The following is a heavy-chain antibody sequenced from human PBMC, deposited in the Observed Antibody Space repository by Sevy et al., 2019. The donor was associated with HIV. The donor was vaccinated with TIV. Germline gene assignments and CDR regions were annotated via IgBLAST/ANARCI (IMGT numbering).Heavy chain of an antibody. V-gene: IGHV3-21*01. CDR3: TREASAAGTSFGLDV. Sequence: GGSLRLCCVGSGFNFNKHFMVWVRQAPGRGLQWVSSISSRSGYIFYSDSVRGRFTISRDNAKNSLFLEMNNLGVEDTAVYYCTREASAAGTSFGLDVWGQGTTVTVSS. J-gene: IGHJ6*02. CDR1: GFNFNKHF. D-gene: IGHD6-13*01. CDR2: ISSRSGYI.